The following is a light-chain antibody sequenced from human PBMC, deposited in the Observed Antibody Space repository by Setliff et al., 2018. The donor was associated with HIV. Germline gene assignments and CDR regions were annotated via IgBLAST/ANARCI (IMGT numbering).Light chain of an antibody. V-gene: IGLV2-14*01. Sequence: QSALAQPASVSGSPGQSITISCTGTSSDVGAYNYVSWYQQDPGKAPKLMIYEVSNRPSGVSDRFSGSKSDNTASLTISGLQAEDEADYYCSSYTGSSTLYVFGTGTKVTVL. CDR1: SSDVGAYNY. CDR3: SSYTGSSTLYV. CDR2: EVS. J-gene: IGLJ1*01.